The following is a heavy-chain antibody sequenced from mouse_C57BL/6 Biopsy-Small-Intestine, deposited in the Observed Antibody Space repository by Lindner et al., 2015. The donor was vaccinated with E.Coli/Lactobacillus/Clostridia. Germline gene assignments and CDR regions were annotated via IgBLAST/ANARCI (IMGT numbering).Heavy chain of an antibody. V-gene: IGHV1-62-2*01. CDR2: FYPGSGSI. CDR1: GYTFTEYT. J-gene: IGHJ2*01. CDR3: ARHEEGIYYGNYYFDY. D-gene: IGHD2-1*01. Sequence: VQLQESGAELVKPGRSVKLSCKASGYTFTEYTIHWVKQRSGQGLEWIGWFYPGSGSIKYNEKFKDKATLTADKSSSTVYMELSRSTSEDSAVYFCARHEEGIYYGNYYFDYWGQGTTLTVSS.